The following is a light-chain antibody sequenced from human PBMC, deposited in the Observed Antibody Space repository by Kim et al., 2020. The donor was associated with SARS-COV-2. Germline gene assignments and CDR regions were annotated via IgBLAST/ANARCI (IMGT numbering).Light chain of an antibody. Sequence: SGGRATLSCRASQSVSSNLTWYQQKPGQAPRLLIYGASTRATGIPARFSGSGSGTEFTLTISSLQSEDFAVYYCQQYNNWPPVTFGGGNKVEI. J-gene: IGKJ4*01. V-gene: IGKV3-15*01. CDR1: QSVSSN. CDR2: GAS. CDR3: QQYNNWPPVT.